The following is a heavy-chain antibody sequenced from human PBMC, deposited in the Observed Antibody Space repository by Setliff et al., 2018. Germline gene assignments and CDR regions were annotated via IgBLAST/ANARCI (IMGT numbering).Heavy chain of an antibody. CDR2: ISGGDGNT. J-gene: IGHJ4*02. Sequence: ASVKVSCKASGYSFTTYGMHWVRQAPGQRPEWMGWISGGDGNTKYSQKFQDRLTITRGTSATTGYMELSSLRSEDTAVYYCFGAGTCSYWGQGTLVTVSS. CDR3: FGAGTCSY. V-gene: IGHV1-3*01. CDR1: GYSFTTYG. D-gene: IGHD3-10*01.